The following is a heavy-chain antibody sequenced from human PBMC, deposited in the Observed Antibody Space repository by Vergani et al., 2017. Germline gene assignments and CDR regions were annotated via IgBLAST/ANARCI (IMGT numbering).Heavy chain of an antibody. CDR3: ARAAVAGTMDY. Sequence: QVQLVQSGAEVKKPGASVKVSCKASGYTFTGYYMHWVRQAPGQGLEWMGWINPNSGGPNYAQKFQGRVTMTRDTSISTAYMELSRLRSDDTAVYYCARAAVAGTMDYWGQGTLVTVSS. J-gene: IGHJ4*02. V-gene: IGHV1-2*02. CDR2: INPNSGGP. CDR1: GYTFTGYY. D-gene: IGHD6-19*01.